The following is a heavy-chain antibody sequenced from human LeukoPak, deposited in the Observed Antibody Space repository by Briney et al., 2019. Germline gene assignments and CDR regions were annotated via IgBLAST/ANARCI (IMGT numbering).Heavy chain of an antibody. Sequence: GGSLRLSCAASGFTFNTYSMNWVRQAPGKGLEWVSCISSSSSYMYYADSVRGRFTISRDNAKRSLYLQMNSLRAEDTAVYYCARAAGGVSGYDLYYFDYWGQGALVTVSS. CDR1: GFTFNTYS. CDR2: ISSSSSYM. V-gene: IGHV3-21*01. J-gene: IGHJ4*02. D-gene: IGHD5-12*01. CDR3: ARAAGGVSGYDLYYFDY.